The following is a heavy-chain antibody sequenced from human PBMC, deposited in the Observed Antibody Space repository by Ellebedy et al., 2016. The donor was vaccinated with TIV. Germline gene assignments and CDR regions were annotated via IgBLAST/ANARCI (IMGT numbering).Heavy chain of an antibody. CDR3: ARDPLGYCSAGRCFSAGNFDD. D-gene: IGHD2-15*01. CDR2: ISYDGIDK. J-gene: IGHJ4*02. Sequence: GESLKISCAASGFTFSSYAMHWVRQAPGKGLEWMAFISYDGIDKYYADFVKGRFTISRDNSKNTLYLKMNSLRPEDTAVFYCARDPLGYCSAGRCFSAGNFDDWGQGTPVTVSS. V-gene: IGHV3-30-3*01. CDR1: GFTFSSYA.